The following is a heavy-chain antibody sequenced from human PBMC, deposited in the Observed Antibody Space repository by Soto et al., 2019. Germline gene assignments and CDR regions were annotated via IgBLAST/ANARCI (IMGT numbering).Heavy chain of an antibody. V-gene: IGHV1-24*01. CDR2: FDPEDGET. Sequence: ASVKVSCKVSGYTLTELSMHWVRQAPGKGLEWMGGFDPEDGETIYAQKFQGRVTMTEDTSTDTAYMELSRLRSDDTAVYYCARDDYDFWSGPKYYFDYWGQGTLVTVSS. CDR3: ARDDYDFWSGPKYYFDY. CDR1: GYTLTELS. D-gene: IGHD3-3*01. J-gene: IGHJ4*02.